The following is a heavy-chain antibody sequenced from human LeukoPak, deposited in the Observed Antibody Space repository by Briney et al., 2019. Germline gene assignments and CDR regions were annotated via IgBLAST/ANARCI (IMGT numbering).Heavy chain of an antibody. V-gene: IGHV4-59*01. CDR2: IYHSGST. Sequence: PSETLSLTCTVPGGSISSYYWSWIRQPPGKGLEWIGYIYHSGSTNYNPSLKSRVTISVDTSKKQFSLKLSSVTAADTAVYYCARGGSFAALRYFQHWGQGTLVLVSS. CDR1: GGSISSYY. D-gene: IGHD2-15*01. J-gene: IGHJ1*01. CDR3: ARGGSFAALRYFQH.